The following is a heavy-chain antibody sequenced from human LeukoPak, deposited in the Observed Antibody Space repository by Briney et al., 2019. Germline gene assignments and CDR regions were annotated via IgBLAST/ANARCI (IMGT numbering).Heavy chain of an antibody. CDR3: ARALDFST. J-gene: IGHJ4*02. V-gene: IGHV3-48*04. Sequence: PGGSLRLSCVGSGFTFGIHGMNWVRQAPGKGLEWVSYISSSGSTIYYADSVKGRFTISRDNAKNSLYLQMNSLRAEDTAVYYCARALDFSTGGQGTLVTVSS. CDR2: ISSSGSTI. CDR1: GFTFGIHG. D-gene: IGHD3/OR15-3a*01.